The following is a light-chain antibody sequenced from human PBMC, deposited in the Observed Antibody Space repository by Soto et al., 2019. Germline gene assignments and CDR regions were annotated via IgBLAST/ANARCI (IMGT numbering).Light chain of an antibody. CDR1: QSVSSSY. CDR2: GAS. Sequence: EIVLTQSPGTLSLSPGERATLSCRASQSVSSSYLAWYQQKPGQAPRLLIYGASSRATGIPDRFSGSGSETDFTLTISSLEPEDFAVYYCQQRSNWPHSITFGQGTRLEIK. CDR3: QQRSNWPHSIT. J-gene: IGKJ5*01. V-gene: IGKV3D-20*02.